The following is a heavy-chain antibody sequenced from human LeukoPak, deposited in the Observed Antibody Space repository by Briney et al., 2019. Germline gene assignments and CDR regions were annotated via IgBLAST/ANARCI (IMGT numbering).Heavy chain of an antibody. CDR3: TRDRIDDFWSGYLNY. V-gene: IGHV3-49*04. D-gene: IGHD3-3*01. Sequence: PGGSLRLSCTASGFTFGDYAMSWVRQAPGKGLEWVGFIRRKANGGTTEYAASVKGRFTISRDDSKSIAYLQMNSLKTEDTAVYYCTRDRIDDFWSGYLNYWGQGTLVTVSS. CDR1: GFTFGDYA. CDR2: IRRKANGGTT. J-gene: IGHJ4*02.